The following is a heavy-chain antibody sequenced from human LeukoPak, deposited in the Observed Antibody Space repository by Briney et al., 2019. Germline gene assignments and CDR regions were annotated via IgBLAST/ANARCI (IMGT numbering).Heavy chain of an antibody. CDR3: ARQSGGSWDIDY. Sequence: ASVKVSCKASGGTFSSYAISWVRQAPGQGLEWMGGIIPIFGTANYAQKFQGRVTITADKSTSTAYMELRSLRSDDTAVYYCARQSGGSWDIDYWGQGTLVTVSS. D-gene: IGHD2-15*01. CDR2: IIPIFGTA. V-gene: IGHV1-69*06. CDR1: GGTFSSYA. J-gene: IGHJ4*02.